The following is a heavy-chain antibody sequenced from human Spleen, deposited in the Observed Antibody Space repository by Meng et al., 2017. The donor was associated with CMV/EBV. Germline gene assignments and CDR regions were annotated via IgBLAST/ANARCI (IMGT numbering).Heavy chain of an antibody. V-gene: IGHV6-1*01. Sequence: SETLSLTCAISGDSVSSNSAAWNWIRQSPSRGLEWLGRTYYRSKWYNDYAVSVKSRITINPDTSKNQFSLQLNSVTPKDTAVYYCARDQRSLLGMGMDSGAKGPRSPSP. CDR2: TYYRSKWYN. CDR3: ARDQRSLLGMGMDS. J-gene: IGHJ6*02. D-gene: IGHD7-27*01. CDR1: GDSVSSNSAA.